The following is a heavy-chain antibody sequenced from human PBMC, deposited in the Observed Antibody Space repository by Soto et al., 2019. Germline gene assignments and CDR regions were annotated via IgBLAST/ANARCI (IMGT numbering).Heavy chain of an antibody. CDR2: ISAFNGNT. CDR3: AKDRGVAPPVAGNTHYYYYMDV. V-gene: IGHV1-18*01. CDR1: GYSFTNYG. Sequence: QDQLLQSGAEVKKPGASVTVSCKASGYSFTNYGITWVRQAPGQGLEWMGWISAFNGNTHYAQKLQGRVTMTTDASTSKDYIQLERPGADDTAVYYRAKDRGVAPPVAGNTHYYYYMDVWGKGTTVTVSS. J-gene: IGHJ6*03. D-gene: IGHD6-19*01.